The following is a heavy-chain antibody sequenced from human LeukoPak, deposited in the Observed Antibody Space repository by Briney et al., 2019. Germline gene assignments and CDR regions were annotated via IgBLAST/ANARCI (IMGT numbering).Heavy chain of an antibody. V-gene: IGHV4-38-2*01. CDR3: ARRNTGFDY. CDR2: IYHSGST. J-gene: IGHJ4*02. Sequence: PSETLSLTCAVSGYSISSDYYWGWIRQPPGQGLEWIGSIYHSGSTYSNPSLKSRVTISVDTSKNQFSLKLTSVTAADTAVYYCARRNTGFDYWGQGTLVTVSS. D-gene: IGHD1-14*01. CDR1: GYSISSDYY.